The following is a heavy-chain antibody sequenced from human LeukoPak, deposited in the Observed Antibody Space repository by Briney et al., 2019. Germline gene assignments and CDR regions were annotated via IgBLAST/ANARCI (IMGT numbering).Heavy chain of an antibody. CDR1: GYTFTSYG. J-gene: IGHJ4*02. CDR3: ARDPHDIVVVPAAMGVDY. CDR2: ISAYNGNT. D-gene: IGHD2-2*01. V-gene: IGHV1-18*01. Sequence: ASVKVSCKASGYTFTSYGISWVRQAPGQGLEWMGWISAYNGNTNYAQKLQGRVTMTTDTSTSTAYMELRSLRSDDTAVHYCARDPHDIVVVPAAMGVDYWGQGTLVTVSS.